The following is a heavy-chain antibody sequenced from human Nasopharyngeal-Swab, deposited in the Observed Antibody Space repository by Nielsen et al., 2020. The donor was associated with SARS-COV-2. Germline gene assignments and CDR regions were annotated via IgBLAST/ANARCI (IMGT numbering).Heavy chain of an antibody. D-gene: IGHD1-26*01. V-gene: IGHV1-58*01. CDR1: GFTFTSSA. Sequence: SVKVSCKASGFTFTSSAVQWVRQARGQRLEWIGWIVVGSGNTNYAQKFQERVTITRDMSTSTAYTELSSLRSEDTAVYYCARDAVDSGSYQPYYWGQGTLVTVSS. CDR2: IVVGSGNT. CDR3: ARDAVDSGSYQPYY. J-gene: IGHJ4*02.